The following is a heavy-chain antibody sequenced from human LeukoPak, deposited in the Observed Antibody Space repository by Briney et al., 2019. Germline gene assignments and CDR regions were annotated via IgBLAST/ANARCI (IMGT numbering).Heavy chain of an antibody. V-gene: IGHV3-23*01. CDR1: GITFSNYV. J-gene: IGHJ4*02. Sequence: PGGSLRLSCAASGITFSNYVMSWVRQAPGEGLEWVSAVSGSGGNTYYADSVKGRFTISRDNCKNTLYLQVNSLRAEDTAVYYCAKGRYSYGSPYLDYWGQGTLVTVSS. CDR3: AKGRYSYGSPYLDY. D-gene: IGHD5-18*01. CDR2: VSGSGGNT.